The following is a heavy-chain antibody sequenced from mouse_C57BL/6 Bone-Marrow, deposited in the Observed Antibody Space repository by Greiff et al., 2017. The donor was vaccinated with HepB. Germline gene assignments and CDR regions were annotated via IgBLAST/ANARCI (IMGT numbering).Heavy chain of an antibody. J-gene: IGHJ2*01. D-gene: IGHD4-1*01. V-gene: IGHV1-15*01. CDR3: EELGLSFDY. CDR1: GYTFTDYE. Sequence: QVQLKESGAELVRPGASVTLSCKASGYTFTDYEMHWVKQTPVHGLEWIGAIDPETGGTAYNQKFKGKAILTADKSSSTAYMELRSLTSEDSAVYYCEELGLSFDYWGQGTTLTVSS. CDR2: IDPETGGT.